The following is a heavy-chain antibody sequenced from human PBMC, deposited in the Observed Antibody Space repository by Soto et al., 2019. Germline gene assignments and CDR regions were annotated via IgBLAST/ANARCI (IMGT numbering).Heavy chain of an antibody. CDR1: GFTFSSYG. V-gene: IGHV3-30*18. J-gene: IGHJ4*02. CDR3: AKWAGGFDY. CDR2: ISYDGSYK. Sequence: QVQLVESGGGVVQPGRSLRLSCASSGFTFSSYGMHWVRQAPGKGLEWVAVISYDGSYKYYADSVKGRFTISRDNSKNTLYLQMNSLRAEDMALYYCAKWAGGFDYWGQGTLVTVSS.